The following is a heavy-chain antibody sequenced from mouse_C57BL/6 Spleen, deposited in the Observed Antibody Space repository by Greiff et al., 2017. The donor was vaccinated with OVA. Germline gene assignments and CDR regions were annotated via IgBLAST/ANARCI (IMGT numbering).Heavy chain of an antibody. CDR2: ISDGGSYT. Sequence: EVQGVESGGGLVKPGGSLKLSCAASGFTFSSYAMFWVRQTPEKRLEWVATISDGGSYTYYPDNVKGRFTISRDNAKNNLYLQMSHLKSEDTAMYYCASGGGTRAMDYWGQGTSVTVSS. CDR3: ASGGGTRAMDY. V-gene: IGHV5-4*01. D-gene: IGHD4-1*01. CDR1: GFTFSSYA. J-gene: IGHJ4*01.